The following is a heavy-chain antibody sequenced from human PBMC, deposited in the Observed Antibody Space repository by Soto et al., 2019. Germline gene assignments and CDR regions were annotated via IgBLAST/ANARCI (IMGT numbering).Heavy chain of an antibody. CDR2: ISGSGGST. CDR3: AKGIASRKHIVVVTAIREVMSGMDV. D-gene: IGHD2-21*02. CDR1: GFTFSSYA. Sequence: EVQLLESGGGLVQPGGSLRLSCAASGFTFSSYAMSWLRQAPGKGLEWVSAISGSGGSTYYADSVKGRFTISRDNSKNTLYLQMNSLRAEDTAVYYCAKGIASRKHIVVVTAIREVMSGMDVWGQGTTVTVSS. J-gene: IGHJ6*02. V-gene: IGHV3-23*01.